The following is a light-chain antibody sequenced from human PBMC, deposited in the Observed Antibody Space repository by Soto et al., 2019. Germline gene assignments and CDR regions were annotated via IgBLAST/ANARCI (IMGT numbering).Light chain of an antibody. CDR1: KDIKNY. V-gene: IGKV1-33*01. Sequence: DIQMTQSPSSLSASVGDRVTITCQASKDIKNYLNWYQQKPGKAPKLLIYGASTRVTGIPARFSGSGSGTDFTLTISSLQSEDSGVYYCQQYKDWFSISFGQGTRLEIK. CDR2: GAS. CDR3: QQYKDWFSIS. J-gene: IGKJ5*01.